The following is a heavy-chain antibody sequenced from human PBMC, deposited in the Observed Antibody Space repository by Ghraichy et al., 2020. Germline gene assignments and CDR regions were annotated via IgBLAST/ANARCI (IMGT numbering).Heavy chain of an antibody. D-gene: IGHD3-3*01. CDR1: GFTFSSYA. CDR3: GKDLSYNDFWSGPDFRYYYALDV. J-gene: IGHJ6*02. V-gene: IGHV3-23*01. CDR2: ISGSGGST. Sequence: GGSLRLSCAASGFTFSSYAMSWVRQAPGKGLEWVSAISGSGGSTYYADSVKGRFTISRDNSKNTLHLQMNSLRAEDMAVYYCGKDLSYNDFWSGPDFRYYYALDVWGQGTTVTVSS.